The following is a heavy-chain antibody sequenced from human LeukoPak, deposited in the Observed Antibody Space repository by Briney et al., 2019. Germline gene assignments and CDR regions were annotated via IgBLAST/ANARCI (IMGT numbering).Heavy chain of an antibody. CDR2: IWSDGSRQ. J-gene: IGHJ5*02. CDR1: GFIFSSYA. CDR3: ARCVAQNGNPNYFDP. V-gene: IGHV3-33*01. D-gene: IGHD2-15*01. Sequence: GTSLRLSCAASGFIFSSYAMHWVRQAPGTGLEWVAVIWSDGSRQYYLDSVKGRFTISRDNSKNTLYLQMNSLRAEDTAVYSCARCVAQNGNPNYFDPWGRGTLVTVSS.